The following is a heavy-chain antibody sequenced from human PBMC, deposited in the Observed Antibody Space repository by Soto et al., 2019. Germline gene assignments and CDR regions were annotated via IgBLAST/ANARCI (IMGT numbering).Heavy chain of an antibody. CDR1: GGSISSSNW. Sequence: SETLSLTCAVSGGSISSSNWWSWARQPPGKGLEWIGEIYHSGSTNYNPSLKSRVTISVDKSKNQFSLKLSSVTAADTAVYYCARKIAAQAHFDYWGQGTLVTVSS. J-gene: IGHJ4*02. CDR3: ARKIAAQAHFDY. D-gene: IGHD6-6*01. V-gene: IGHV4-4*02. CDR2: IYHSGST.